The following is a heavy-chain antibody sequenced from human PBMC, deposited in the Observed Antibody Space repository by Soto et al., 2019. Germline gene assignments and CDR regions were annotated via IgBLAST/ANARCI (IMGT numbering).Heavy chain of an antibody. CDR1: GFTFSSYA. CDR3: ARRSSGSYYDY. CDR2: ISGSGGST. D-gene: IGHD1-26*01. J-gene: IGHJ4*02. Sequence: EVQLLESGGGLVQPGGSLRLSCAASGFTFSSYAMRWVRQAPVKGLEWVSAISGSGGSTYYADSVKGRFTISRDNSKNTLYLQMNSLRAEDTAVYYCARRSSGSYYDYWRQGTLVTVSS. V-gene: IGHV3-23*01.